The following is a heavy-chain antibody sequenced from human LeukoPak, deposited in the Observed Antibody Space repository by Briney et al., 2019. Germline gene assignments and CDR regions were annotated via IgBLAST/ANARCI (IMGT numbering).Heavy chain of an antibody. Sequence: PSETLSLTCTVSGGSISSSSYYWGWIRQPPGKGLEWIGSIYYSGSTYYNPSLKSRVTISVDASKNQFSLKLSSVTAADTAVYYCARVRYSSGWYAPYFDYWGQGTLVTVSS. V-gene: IGHV4-39*01. J-gene: IGHJ4*02. CDR1: GGSISSSSYY. D-gene: IGHD6-19*01. CDR2: IYYSGST. CDR3: ARVRYSSGWYAPYFDY.